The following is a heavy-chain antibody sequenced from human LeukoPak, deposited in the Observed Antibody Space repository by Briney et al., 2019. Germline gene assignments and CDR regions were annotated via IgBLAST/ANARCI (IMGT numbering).Heavy chain of an antibody. V-gene: IGHV1-46*01. Sequence: GASVKVSCKESGYTFTSYYMHWVRQAPGQGLEWMGIINPSGGSTSYAQKFQGRVTMTRDTSTSTVYMELSSLRSEDTAVYYCARDSEHSYYYYGMDVWGQGTTVTVSS. D-gene: IGHD1/OR15-1a*01. CDR3: ARDSEHSYYYYGMDV. J-gene: IGHJ6*02. CDR2: INPSGGST. CDR1: GYTFTSYY.